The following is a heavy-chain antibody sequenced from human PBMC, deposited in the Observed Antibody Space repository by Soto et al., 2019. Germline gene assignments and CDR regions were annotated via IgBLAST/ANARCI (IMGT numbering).Heavy chain of an antibody. D-gene: IGHD1-26*01. CDR1: GFTFSNYG. CDR3: ASDLVGASDSYGLDV. CDR2: IWHDGNNK. V-gene: IGHV3-33*01. Sequence: QVQLVESGGGVVQPGRSLRLSCAASGFTFSNYGMHWVRQAPGKGLEWVAIIWHDGNNKYYADSVRGRFIISRDNSKNRLYLQMNSLRAEDTAVYYCASDLVGASDSYGLDVWGLGTPVTVSS. J-gene: IGHJ6*02.